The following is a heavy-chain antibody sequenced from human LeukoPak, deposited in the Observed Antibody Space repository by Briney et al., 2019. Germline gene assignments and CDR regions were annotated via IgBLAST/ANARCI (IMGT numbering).Heavy chain of an antibody. CDR2: ISYDGSNK. V-gene: IGHV3-30*18. CDR3: AKGYSATNTDWDYFDY. J-gene: IGHJ4*02. Sequence: PGGSLRLSCAASGFTFSSYGMHWVRQAPGKGLEWVAVISYDGSNKYYADSVKGRFTISRDNSKNTLYLQMNSLRAEDTAVYYCAKGYSATNTDWDYFDYWGQGTLVTVSS. CDR1: GFTFSSYG. D-gene: IGHD1-26*01.